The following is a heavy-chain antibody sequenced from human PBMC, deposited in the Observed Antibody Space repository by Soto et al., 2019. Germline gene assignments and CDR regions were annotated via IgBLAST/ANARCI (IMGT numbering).Heavy chain of an antibody. Sequence: QVQLVESGGGVVQPGKSLRLSCAGSGFTFSSYGMDWVRQAPGKGLEWVAVISYDGSNKYYADSAKGRFTISRDNSKNTLYLQMRSLRADDPAVYYCAKDRMGAGVRGYFDYWGQGTLVTVSS. J-gene: IGHJ4*02. V-gene: IGHV3-30*18. CDR2: ISYDGSNK. CDR3: AKDRMGAGVRGYFDY. CDR1: GFTFSSYG. D-gene: IGHD3-10*01.